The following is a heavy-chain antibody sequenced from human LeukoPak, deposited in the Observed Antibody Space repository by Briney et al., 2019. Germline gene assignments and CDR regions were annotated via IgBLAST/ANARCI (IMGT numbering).Heavy chain of an antibody. CDR2: ISSSSSYI. CDR1: GFTFSSYS. V-gene: IGHV3-21*01. D-gene: IGHD5-24*01. J-gene: IGHJ4*02. CDR3: ARASSEMATIYFDY. Sequence: GGSLRLSCAASGFTFSSYSMNWVRQAPGKGLEWVSSISSSSSYIYYAGSVKGRFTISRDNAKNSLYLQMNSLRAEDTAVYYCARASSEMATIYFDYWGQGTLVTVSS.